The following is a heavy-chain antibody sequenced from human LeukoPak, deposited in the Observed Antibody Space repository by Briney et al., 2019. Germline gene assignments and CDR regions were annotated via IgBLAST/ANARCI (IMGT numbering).Heavy chain of an antibody. CDR3: ARCRWGYYYDSSGYYHGDAFDI. CDR2: IIPILGIA. D-gene: IGHD3-22*01. Sequence: ASVKVSCKASGGTFSSYAISWVRQAPGQGLEWMGRIIPILGIANYAQKFQGRVTITADKSTSTAYMELSSLRSEDTAVYYCARCRWGYYYDSSGYYHGDAFDIWGQGTMVTVSS. V-gene: IGHV1-69*04. CDR1: GGTFSSYA. J-gene: IGHJ3*02.